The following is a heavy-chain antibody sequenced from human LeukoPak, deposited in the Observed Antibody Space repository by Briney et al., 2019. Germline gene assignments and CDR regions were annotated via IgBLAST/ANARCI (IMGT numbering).Heavy chain of an antibody. J-gene: IGHJ4*02. D-gene: IGHD4-11*01. CDR2: ISSSGSTI. V-gene: IGHV3-11*01. CDR3: ASGNSNYYSAIDY. CDR1: GFTFSDYY. Sequence: PGGSLRLSCAASGFTFSDYYMSWIRQAPGKGLEWVSYISSSGSTIYYADSVKGRFTISRDNAKNSLYLQINSLRAEDTAVYYCASGNSNYYSAIDYWGQGTLVTVSS.